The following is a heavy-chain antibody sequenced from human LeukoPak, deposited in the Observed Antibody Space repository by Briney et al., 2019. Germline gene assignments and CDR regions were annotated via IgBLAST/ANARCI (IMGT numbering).Heavy chain of an antibody. CDR2: MNPNSGNT. Sequence: ASVKVSCKASGYTFTSYDINWVRQATGQGLEWMGWMNPNSGNTGYAQKFQGRVTMTRNTSISTAYMELSRLRSDDTAVYYCARVFSIAVAAPPRYWGQGTLVTVSS. J-gene: IGHJ4*02. CDR3: ARVFSIAVAAPPRY. CDR1: GYTFTSYD. D-gene: IGHD6-19*01. V-gene: IGHV1-8*01.